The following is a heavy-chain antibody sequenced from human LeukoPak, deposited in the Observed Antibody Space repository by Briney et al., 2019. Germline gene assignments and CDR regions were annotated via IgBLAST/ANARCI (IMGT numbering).Heavy chain of an antibody. CDR1: GFTFSSYA. CDR3: ARDREFGADFDY. J-gene: IGHJ4*02. D-gene: IGHD3-16*01. Sequence: GGSLRLSCAASGFTFSSYAMNWVRQAPGKGLEWISYISSGSSTIYYADSVKGRFTISRDNAKNSLYLQMNSLRAEDTAVYYCARDREFGADFDYWGQGTLVTVSS. V-gene: IGHV3-48*04. CDR2: ISSGSSTI.